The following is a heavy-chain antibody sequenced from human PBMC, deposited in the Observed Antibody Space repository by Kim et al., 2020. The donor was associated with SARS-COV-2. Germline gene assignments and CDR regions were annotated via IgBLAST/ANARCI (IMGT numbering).Heavy chain of an antibody. V-gene: IGHV4-34*01. CDR1: GGSFSGYY. CDR2: INHSGST. D-gene: IGHD3-10*01. CDR3: ARGAELWFGELPTTDDAFDI. J-gene: IGHJ3*02. Sequence: SETLSLTCAVYGGSFSGYYWSWIRQPPGKGLEWIGEINHSGSTNYNPSLKSRVTISVDTSKNQFSLKLSSVTAADTAVYYCARGAELWFGELPTTDDAFDIWGQGTMVTVSS.